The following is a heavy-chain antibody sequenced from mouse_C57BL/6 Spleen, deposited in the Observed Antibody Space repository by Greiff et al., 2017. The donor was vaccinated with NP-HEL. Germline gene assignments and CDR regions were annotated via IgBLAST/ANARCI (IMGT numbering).Heavy chain of an antibody. D-gene: IGHD2-2*01. J-gene: IGHJ2*01. CDR3: AREAMFTSYYFDY. CDR1: GFTFSDYG. V-gene: IGHV5-17*01. Sequence: VQLVESGGGLVKPVGSLKLSCAASGFTFSDYGMHWVRQAPEKGLEWVAYISSGSSTFYYADTVKGRVTISRDNAKYTLFLQMTSLKSEDTAMYYCAREAMFTSYYFDYWGQGTTLTVSS. CDR2: ISSGSSTF.